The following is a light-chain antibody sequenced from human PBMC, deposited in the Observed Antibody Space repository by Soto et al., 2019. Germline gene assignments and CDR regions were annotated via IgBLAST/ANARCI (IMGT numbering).Light chain of an antibody. V-gene: IGLV2-8*01. CDR1: SSDVGGYNY. CDR2: EVS. CDR3: SSYAGSKNLGV. Sequence: QSALTQPPSAYGSPGQSVTISCTGTSSDVGGYNYVSWYQQHPGKAPKLMISEVSTRPSGVPDRFSGSKSGNTASLTVSGLQAEDEADYYCSSYAGSKNLGVFGTGTKLTVL. J-gene: IGLJ1*01.